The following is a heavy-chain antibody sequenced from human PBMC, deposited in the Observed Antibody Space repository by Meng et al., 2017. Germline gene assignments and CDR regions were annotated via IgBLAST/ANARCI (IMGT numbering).Heavy chain of an antibody. Sequence: GESLKISCAASGFTFSSYSMNWVRQAPGKGLEWVSSISSSSSYIYYADSVKGRFTISRDNAKNSLYLQMNSLRAEDTAVYYCARDRYGDYAFWLDYYYYYGMAVWGQGTTVTVSS. V-gene: IGHV3-21*01. CDR3: ARDRYGDYAFWLDYYYYYGMAV. J-gene: IGHJ6*02. CDR1: GFTFSSYS. D-gene: IGHD4-17*01. CDR2: ISSSSSYI.